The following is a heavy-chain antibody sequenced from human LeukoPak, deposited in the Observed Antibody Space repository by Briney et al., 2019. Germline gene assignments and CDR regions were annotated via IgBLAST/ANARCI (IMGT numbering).Heavy chain of an antibody. CDR2: INPNSGGT. CDR1: GYTFTGYY. Sequence: ASVKVSCKASGYTFTGYYMHWVRQAPGQGLEWMGWINPNSGGTNYAQKFQGRVTMTRDTSISTAYMELGRLRSDDTAVYYCARATDYVWGSYRPEYYYYYYYMDVWGKGTTVTISS. CDR3: ARATDYVWGSYRPEYYYYYYYMDV. V-gene: IGHV1-2*02. D-gene: IGHD3-16*02. J-gene: IGHJ6*03.